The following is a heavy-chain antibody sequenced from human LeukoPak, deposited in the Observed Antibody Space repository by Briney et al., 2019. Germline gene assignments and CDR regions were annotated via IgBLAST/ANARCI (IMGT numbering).Heavy chain of an antibody. Sequence: ASVKVSFKASGYTFTSYDINWVREATGQGLGWVGWLNPNSGSTGYAQTFQGRVTMTRNTSISTAYMELSSLRSEDTAVYYCARSPLGPYDYGDYFYDYWGQGTLVTVSS. CDR1: GYTFTSYD. V-gene: IGHV1-8*01. CDR3: ARSPLGPYDYGDYFYDY. D-gene: IGHD4-17*01. CDR2: LNPNSGST. J-gene: IGHJ4*02.